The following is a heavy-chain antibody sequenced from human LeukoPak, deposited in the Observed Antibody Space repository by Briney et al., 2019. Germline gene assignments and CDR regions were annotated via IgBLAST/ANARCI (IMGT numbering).Heavy chain of an antibody. J-gene: IGHJ5*02. CDR2: INHSGST. D-gene: IGHD1-26*01. CDR3: ARRSGSYYVRRNWFDP. CDR1: GGSFSGYY. Sequence: SEALSLTCAVYGGSFSGYYWSWIRQPPGKGLEWIGEINHSGSTNYNPSLKSRVTISVDTSKNQFSLKLSSVTAADTAVYYCARRSGSYYVRRNWFDPWGQGTLVTVSS. V-gene: IGHV4-34*01.